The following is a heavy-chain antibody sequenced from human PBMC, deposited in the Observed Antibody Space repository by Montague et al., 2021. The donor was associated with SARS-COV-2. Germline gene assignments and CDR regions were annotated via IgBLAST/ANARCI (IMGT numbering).Heavy chain of an antibody. CDR2: LAWDDDK. CDR3: ARVWGATRGDAFDI. D-gene: IGHD1-26*01. CDR1: GFSLSTSGMC. Sequence: PALVKPTQTLTLTCTFSGFSLSTSGMCVSWIRQPPGKALEWLALLAWDDDKYYSTSLKTRLTISKDTSKNQVVLTMTNMDPVDTATYYCARVWGATRGDAFDIWGQGTMVTVSS. V-gene: IGHV2-70*01. J-gene: IGHJ3*02.